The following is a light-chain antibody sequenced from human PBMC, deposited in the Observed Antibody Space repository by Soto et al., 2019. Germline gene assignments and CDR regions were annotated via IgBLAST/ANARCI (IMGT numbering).Light chain of an antibody. J-gene: IGLJ1*01. CDR1: SSDVGAYKY. CDR3: SSFTGTTTLDV. CDR2: GVS. Sequence: QSVLTQPASVSGSPGQSITISCTGTSSDVGAYKYVSWYQQHPGKAPKLIIYGVSNRPSGVSNRFSGSKSGNTAFLTISGLQPEDEADYYCSSFTGTTTLDVLGNGTKVTVL. V-gene: IGLV2-14*03.